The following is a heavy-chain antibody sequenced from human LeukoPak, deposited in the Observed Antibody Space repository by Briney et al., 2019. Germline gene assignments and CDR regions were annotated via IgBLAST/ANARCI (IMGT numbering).Heavy chain of an antibody. CDR3: ARDEGFWSGSDY. D-gene: IGHD3-3*01. CDR1: GFTFRDYW. J-gene: IGHJ4*02. Sequence: PGGSLRLSCAASGFTFRDYWISWIRLAPGKGLEWVANIKGDGSDKYYVDSVKGRFTISRDNAKNSLYLQMNSLRAEDTAVYYCARDEGFWSGSDYWGQGTLVTVSS. V-gene: IGHV3-7*01. CDR2: IKGDGSDK.